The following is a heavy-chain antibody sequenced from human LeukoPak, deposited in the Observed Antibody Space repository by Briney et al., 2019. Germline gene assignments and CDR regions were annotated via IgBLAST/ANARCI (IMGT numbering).Heavy chain of an antibody. CDR1: GYTFTGYY. D-gene: IGHD6-13*01. CDR3: ARGRSEYSSRRGDYYYYYMDV. J-gene: IGHJ6*03. CDR2: INPNSGGT. Sequence: GASVKVSCKASGYTFTGYYMHWVRQAPGQGLEWMGWINPNSGGTNYAQKFQGRVTMTRDTSISTAYMELSRLRSDDTAVYYCARGRSEYSSRRGDYYYYYMDVWGKGTTVTVSS. V-gene: IGHV1-2*02.